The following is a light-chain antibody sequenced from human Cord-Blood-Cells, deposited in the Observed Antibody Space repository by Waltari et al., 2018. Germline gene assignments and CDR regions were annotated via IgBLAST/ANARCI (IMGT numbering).Light chain of an antibody. V-gene: IGKV1-5*03. CDR3: QQYNSYSPVT. Sequence: DIQMTQSPSTLSASVGDRVTITCRASQSISIWLAWYQQKPGKAPKLLIYKASSLESGVPSRFSGSGSGTEFTLTISSLQPDDFATYYCQQYNSYSPVTFGQGTKVEIK. J-gene: IGKJ1*01. CDR1: QSISIW. CDR2: KAS.